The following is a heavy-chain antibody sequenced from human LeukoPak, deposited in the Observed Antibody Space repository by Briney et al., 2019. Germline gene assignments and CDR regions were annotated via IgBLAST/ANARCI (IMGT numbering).Heavy chain of an antibody. D-gene: IGHD3-22*01. CDR3: ARDKVYYYDSSGYSYYWYFDL. Sequence: PGGSLRLSCAASGFTFNSYGMHWVRQAPGKGLEWVSVIYSGGSTYYADSVKGRFTISRDNSKNTLYLQMNSLRAEDTAVYYCARDKVYYYDSSGYSYYWYFDLWGRGTLVTVSS. J-gene: IGHJ2*01. CDR1: GFTFNSYG. CDR2: IYSGGST. V-gene: IGHV3-66*01.